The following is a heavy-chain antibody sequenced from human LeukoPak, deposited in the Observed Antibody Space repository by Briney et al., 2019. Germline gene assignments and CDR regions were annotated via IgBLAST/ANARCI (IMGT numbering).Heavy chain of an antibody. Sequence: ASVKVSCKASGYTFTGYYMHWVRQAPGQGLEWMGWINPNSGGTNYAQKFQGRVTMTRDTSISTAYMELSRLRSDDTAVYCCAALMTTVVHTFDYWGQGTLVTVSS. D-gene: IGHD4-23*01. CDR1: GYTFTGYY. CDR3: AALMTTVVHTFDY. V-gene: IGHV1-2*02. J-gene: IGHJ4*02. CDR2: INPNSGGT.